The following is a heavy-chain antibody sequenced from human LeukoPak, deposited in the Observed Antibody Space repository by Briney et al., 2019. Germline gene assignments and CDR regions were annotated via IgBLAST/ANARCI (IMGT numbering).Heavy chain of an antibody. CDR2: IIPIFGTA. CDR1: GGTFSSYA. V-gene: IGHV1-69*06. Sequence: ASVKVSCKASGGTFSSYAISWVRQAPGQGLEWMGGIIPIFGTANYAQKFQGRVTITADKSTSTAYMELSSLRSEDTAVYYCARGGVSSGSYYKIYYYGMDVWGKGTTVTVSP. J-gene: IGHJ6*04. D-gene: IGHD3-10*01. CDR3: ARGGVSSGSYYKIYYYGMDV.